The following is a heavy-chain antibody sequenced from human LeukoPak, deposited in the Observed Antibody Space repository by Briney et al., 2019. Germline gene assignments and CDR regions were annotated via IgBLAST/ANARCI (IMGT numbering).Heavy chain of an antibody. CDR3: ARGVSGVTPP. V-gene: IGHV1-18*01. D-gene: IGHD4-23*01. CDR2: INTNTGNT. J-gene: IGHJ5*02. CDR1: GYTFTSYD. Sequence: ASVKVSCKTSGYTFTSYDIGWVRQAPGQGPEWLGWINTNTGNTHYAKSLQDRVTLTTDTSTSTAYMELRSLKSDDTAVYYCARGVSGVTPPWGQGTLVIVSS.